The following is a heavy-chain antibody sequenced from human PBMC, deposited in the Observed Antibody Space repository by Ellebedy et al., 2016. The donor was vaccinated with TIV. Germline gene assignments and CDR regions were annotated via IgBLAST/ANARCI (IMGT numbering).Heavy chain of an antibody. J-gene: IGHJ6*03. CDR2: IFTSGSF. CDR3: ARVHCSITTCDYYYMDV. V-gene: IGHV4-4*07. CDR1: GGSVSRYF. Sequence: SETLSLXCTVSGGSVSRYFWSWIRQPAGKGLEWIGRIFTSGSFNYNPSLMNRVTMSVVTSKNQISLRLNSVTTADTAVYYCARVHCSITTCDYYYMDVWGKGTTVTVSS. D-gene: IGHD1-1*01.